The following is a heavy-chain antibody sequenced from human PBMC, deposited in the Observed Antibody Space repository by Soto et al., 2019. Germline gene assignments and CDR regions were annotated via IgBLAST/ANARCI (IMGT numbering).Heavy chain of an antibody. CDR3: ARGVATIDP. Sequence: ANLDPSCTPSGNSTSRYYCSWLRQPPGQVLEWIGYIYYSGTTNDNPSLKSRVTISVETPMYQFSLKLTFVTSADTAVYYWARGVATIDPWGKGTLVTRLL. CDR2: IYYSGTT. J-gene: IGHJ5*02. CDR1: GNSTSRYY. D-gene: IGHD5-12*01. V-gene: IGHV4-59*01.